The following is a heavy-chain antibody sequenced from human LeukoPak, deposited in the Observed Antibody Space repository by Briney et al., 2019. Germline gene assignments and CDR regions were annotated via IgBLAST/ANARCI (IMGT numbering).Heavy chain of an antibody. J-gene: IGHJ6*03. CDR1: GYTFSDYY. Sequence: ASVKVSCKASGYTFSDYYMHWVRQAPGQGLEWMGWISTYNGNTNYAQKLQGRVTMTTDTSTSTAYMELRSLRSDDTAVYYCARVIAAAGTYYYYMDVWGKGTTVTVSS. CDR3: ARVIAAAGTYYYYMDV. CDR2: ISTYNGNT. D-gene: IGHD6-13*01. V-gene: IGHV1-18*04.